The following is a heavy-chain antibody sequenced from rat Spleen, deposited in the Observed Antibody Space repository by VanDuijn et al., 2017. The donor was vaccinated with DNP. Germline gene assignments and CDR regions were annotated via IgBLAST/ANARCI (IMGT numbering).Heavy chain of an antibody. CDR3: ARWRIGPHYFDY. Sequence: EVQLQESGPGLVKPSQSLSLTCSVTGDSITSNYWGWIRMFPGNKMEWIGHISYSATTNYNPSLKSRISISRNTSKNQFFLHLHSVTTEDTATFYCARWRIGPHYFDYWGQGVMVTVSS. CDR2: ISYSATT. CDR1: GDSITSNY. V-gene: IGHV3-1*01. D-gene: IGHD1-11*01. J-gene: IGHJ2*01.